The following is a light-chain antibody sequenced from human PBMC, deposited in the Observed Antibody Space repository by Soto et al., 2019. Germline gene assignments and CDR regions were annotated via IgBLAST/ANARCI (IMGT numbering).Light chain of an antibody. CDR1: QDICSA. Sequence: IQLTQSQSSLSASGGDRVTITCRAGQDICSALAWYQQKPGKAPKLLLYDASSLDAGVPSRFSGSGSGTDFTLSITSLRPEDVATYYCQQFNDFPLTFGGGTKVQIK. CDR2: DAS. CDR3: QQFNDFPLT. V-gene: IGKV1D-13*01. J-gene: IGKJ4*01.